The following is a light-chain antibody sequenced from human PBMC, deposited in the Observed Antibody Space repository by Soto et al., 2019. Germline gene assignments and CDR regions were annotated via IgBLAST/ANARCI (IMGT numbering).Light chain of an antibody. V-gene: IGKV3-15*01. CDR2: AAS. CDR1: EAVSTN. Sequence: ERVMTQSPATLSVFPGEGATLSCRASEAVSTNLAWYQHKPGQAPRLLIYAASTRSTGVPARFSGSGSGTEFTLTISNLQSEDVATYYRQQYENWPWTFGQGTKVDIK. CDR3: QQYENWPWT. J-gene: IGKJ1*01.